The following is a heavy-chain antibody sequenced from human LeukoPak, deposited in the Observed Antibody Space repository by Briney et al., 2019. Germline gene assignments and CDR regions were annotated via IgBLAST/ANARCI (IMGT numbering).Heavy chain of an antibody. CDR2: ISSSSSYT. V-gene: IGHV3-11*06. Sequence: EGSLRLSCAASGFTFSDYYMSWIRQAPGKGLEWVSYISSSSSYTNYADSVKGRFTISRDNAKNSLYLQMNSLRAEDTAVYYCARALETGYSSGWYSLTFDYWGQGTLVTVSS. D-gene: IGHD6-13*01. CDR1: GFTFSDYY. CDR3: ARALETGYSSGWYSLTFDY. J-gene: IGHJ4*02.